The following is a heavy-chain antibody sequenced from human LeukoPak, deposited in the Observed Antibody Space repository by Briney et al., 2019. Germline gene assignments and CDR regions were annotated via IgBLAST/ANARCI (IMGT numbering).Heavy chain of an antibody. CDR1: GFSLSTSGVA. CDR2: IYWNDDK. Sequence: VSGPTLVNPTQTVTLTCTFSGFSLSTSGVAVGWIRQPPGEALEWLAVIYWNDDKRYSPTVETRFTITKDTSKSQVPLTMTNMDPVDTGTYYCAHGAVGAHSGFWYFDLWGRGTLVTVSP. CDR3: AHGAVGAHSGFWYFDL. V-gene: IGHV2-5*01. J-gene: IGHJ2*01. D-gene: IGHD1-26*01.